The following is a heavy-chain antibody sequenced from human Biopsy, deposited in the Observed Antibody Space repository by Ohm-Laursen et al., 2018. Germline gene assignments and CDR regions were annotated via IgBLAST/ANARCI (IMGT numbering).Heavy chain of an antibody. V-gene: IGHV3-33*01. J-gene: IGHJ4*02. CDR2: VWYDGINK. CDR3: ARDLGNLRGVMFYLDS. D-gene: IGHD3-16*01. CDR1: GFTFSSFG. Sequence: SLRLSCAASGFTFSSFGMHWVRQAPGKGLEWVAVVWYDGINKFYADSVEGRFTISRDNFKNTVYLEMDSLRPEDTAVYYCARDLGNLRGVMFYLDSWGQGTLVSVSS.